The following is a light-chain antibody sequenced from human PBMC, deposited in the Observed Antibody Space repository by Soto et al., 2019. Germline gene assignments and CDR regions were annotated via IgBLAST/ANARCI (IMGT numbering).Light chain of an antibody. CDR1: QSISSW. CDR3: QQYSSY. V-gene: IGKV1-5*01. Sequence: DIQMTQSPSTLSASVGDRVTITCRASQSISSWLAWYQQKPGKAPKVLISGASNLESGVPSRFSGSGSGTEFTLTISSLQPDDFATYYCQQYSSYFGGGTKVDIK. CDR2: GAS. J-gene: IGKJ4*01.